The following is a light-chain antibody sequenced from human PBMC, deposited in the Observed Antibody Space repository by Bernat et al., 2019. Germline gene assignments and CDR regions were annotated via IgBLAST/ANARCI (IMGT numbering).Light chain of an antibody. J-gene: IGKJ4*01. CDR2: DSS. Sequence: EIVLTQSPATLSLSPGESATLSCRASQSVNNYLAWYQQKPGQAPRLLIYDSSNRATGVTARFSGSGSGTDFILTISSLEPEDFAIYYCQQWSNWPPVTCGGETKVEIK. CDR1: QSVNNY. CDR3: QQWSNWPPVT. V-gene: IGKV3-11*01.